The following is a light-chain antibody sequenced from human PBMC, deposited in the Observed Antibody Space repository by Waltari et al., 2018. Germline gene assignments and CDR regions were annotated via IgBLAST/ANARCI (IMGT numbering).Light chain of an antibody. J-gene: IGKJ5*01. Sequence: EVVLTQSPVTLSLSPGERATLSCRASQSVGKFLAWYQKKPGQAPRLLIYDASNRATGIPVTFSGSGSGTYFTLTISSVQPEDFALYFCQQRSDWPPSITFGQGTRLEI. V-gene: IGKV3-11*01. CDR1: QSVGKF. CDR2: DAS. CDR3: QQRSDWPPSIT.